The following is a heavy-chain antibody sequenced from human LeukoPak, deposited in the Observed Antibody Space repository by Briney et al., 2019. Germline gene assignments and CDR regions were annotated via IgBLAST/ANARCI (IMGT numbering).Heavy chain of an antibody. CDR1: GYTFTSYG. J-gene: IGHJ3*02. CDR2: ISAYNGNT. CDR3: ARDASGLAATPDAFDI. V-gene: IGHV1-18*01. D-gene: IGHD2-15*01. Sequence: ASVKVSCKASGYTFTSYGISWVRQSPGQGLEWMGWISAYNGNTNYAQKLQGRVTMTTDTSTSTAYMELRSLRSDDTAVYYCARDASGLAATPDAFDIWGQGTMVTVSS.